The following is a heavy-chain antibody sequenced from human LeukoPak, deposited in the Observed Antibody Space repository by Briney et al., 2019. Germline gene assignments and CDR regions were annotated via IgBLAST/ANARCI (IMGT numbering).Heavy chain of an antibody. CDR1: GGTFSSYA. CDR2: IIPIFGTA. V-gene: IGHV1-69*05. Sequence: SVKVSCKASGGTFSSYAISWVRQAPGQGLEWMGGIIPIFGTANYAQKFRGRVTITTDESTSPAYMELSSLRSEDTAVYYCARGIAAYYYYYMDVWGKGTTVTVSS. J-gene: IGHJ6*03. D-gene: IGHD2-21*01. CDR3: ARGIAAYYYYYMDV.